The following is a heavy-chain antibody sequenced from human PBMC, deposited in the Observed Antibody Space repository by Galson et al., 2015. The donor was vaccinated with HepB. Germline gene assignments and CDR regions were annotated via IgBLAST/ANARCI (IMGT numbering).Heavy chain of an antibody. CDR1: GYTFTSYA. CDR3: ARVPPNYGDYVGFDY. V-gene: IGHV1-3*01. Sequence: SVKVSCKASGYTFTSYAMHWVRQAPGQRLEWMGWINAGNGNTKYSQKFQGRVTITRDTSASTAYMELSSLRSEDTAVYYCARVPPNYGDYVGFDYWGQGTLVTVSS. CDR2: INAGNGNT. J-gene: IGHJ4*02. D-gene: IGHD4-17*01.